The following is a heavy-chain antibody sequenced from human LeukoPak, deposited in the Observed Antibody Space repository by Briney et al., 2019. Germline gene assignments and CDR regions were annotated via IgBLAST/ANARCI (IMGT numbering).Heavy chain of an antibody. D-gene: IGHD5-24*01. CDR1: GYTFTSYG. CDR3: ARWLQFNDAFDI. CDR2: ISAYNGNT. J-gene: IGHJ3*02. V-gene: IGHV1-18*01. Sequence: ASVKVSCXASGYTFTSYGISWVRQARGQGLEWMGWISAYNGNTNYAQKLQGRVTMTTDTSTSTAYMELRSLRSDDTAVYYCARWLQFNDAFDIWGQGTMVTVSS.